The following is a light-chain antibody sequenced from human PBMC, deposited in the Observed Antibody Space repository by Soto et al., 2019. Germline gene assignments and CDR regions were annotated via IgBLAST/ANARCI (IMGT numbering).Light chain of an antibody. Sequence: DIQMTQSPSTLSASVGDRVTITCRASQSISTWLAWYQQKPGKAPKLLIYKASSLESGVPSRFTGSGSGTDFTLTISSLQPDDFATYYCQQYNGYSPWAFGQGTKVEVK. V-gene: IGKV1-5*03. CDR1: QSISTW. CDR3: QQYNGYSPWA. CDR2: KAS. J-gene: IGKJ1*01.